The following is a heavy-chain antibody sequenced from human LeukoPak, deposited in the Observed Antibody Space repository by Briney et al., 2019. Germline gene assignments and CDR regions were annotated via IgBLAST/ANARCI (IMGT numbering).Heavy chain of an antibody. CDR1: GFTFSSYA. Sequence: PGGSLRLSCAASGFTFSSYAMSWVRQAPGKGLEWVSAISGSGGSTYYADSVKGRFTISRDNSKNTLYLQMNSLRAEVTAVYYCAKDETSPLRYFDWLLSGHDYWGQGTLVTVSS. V-gene: IGHV3-23*01. CDR3: AKDETSPLRYFDWLLSGHDY. D-gene: IGHD3-9*01. CDR2: ISGSGGST. J-gene: IGHJ4*02.